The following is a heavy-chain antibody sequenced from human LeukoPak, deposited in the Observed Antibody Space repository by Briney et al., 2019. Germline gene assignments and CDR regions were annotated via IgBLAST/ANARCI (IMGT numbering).Heavy chain of an antibody. Sequence: PSETLSLPCSVSGGSISGYHWSWIRQPAGKGLEWVGRIYSSGSPNYNPALKSRVTMSIDTSKNQFSLKLSSVTAADTAVYYCAKYYDFWSGYYDIWGQGTMVTVSS. CDR3: AKYYDFWSGYYDI. V-gene: IGHV4-4*07. CDR2: IYSSGSP. D-gene: IGHD3-3*01. J-gene: IGHJ3*02. CDR1: GGSISGYH.